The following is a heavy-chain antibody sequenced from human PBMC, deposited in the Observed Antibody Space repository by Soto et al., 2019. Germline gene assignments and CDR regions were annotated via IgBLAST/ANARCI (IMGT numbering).Heavy chain of an antibody. CDR3: ARDGGWSACGSGSYGGDY. V-gene: IGHV4-4*02. Sequence: QVQLQESGPGLVKPSGTLSLTCAVSGGSISSSNWWSWVRQPPGKGLEWIGEIYHSGSTNYNPSLKSRVTISVDKSKNQFSLKLSSVTAADTAVYYCARDGGWSACGSGSYGGDYWGQGTLVTVSS. D-gene: IGHD3-10*01. J-gene: IGHJ4*02. CDR1: GGSISSSNW. CDR2: IYHSGST.